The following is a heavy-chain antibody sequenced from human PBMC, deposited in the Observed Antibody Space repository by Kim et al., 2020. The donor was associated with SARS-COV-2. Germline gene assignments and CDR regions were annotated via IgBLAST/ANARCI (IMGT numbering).Heavy chain of an antibody. J-gene: IGHJ5*02. CDR3: ASIIAAARDVWFDP. CDR1: GFTFSSYE. V-gene: IGHV3-48*03. Sequence: GGSLRLSCAASGFTFSSYEMNWVRQAPGKGLEWVSYISSSGSTIYYADSVKGRFTISRDNAKNSLYLQMNSLRAEDTAVYYCASIIAAARDVWFDPWGQGTLVTVSS. CDR2: ISSSGSTI. D-gene: IGHD6-13*01.